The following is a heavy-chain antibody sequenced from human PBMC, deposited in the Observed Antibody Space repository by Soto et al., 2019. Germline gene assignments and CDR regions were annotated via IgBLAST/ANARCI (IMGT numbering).Heavy chain of an antibody. CDR1: GFTFSSYG. V-gene: IGHV3-30*18. Sequence: GGSLRLSCAASGFTFSSYGMHWVRQAPGKGLEWVAVISYDGSNKYYADSVKGRFTISRDNSKNTLYLQMNSLRAEDTAVYYCAKAGSGSYDFWSGYYPLYDYYYYYMDVWGKGTTVTVSS. D-gene: IGHD3-3*01. J-gene: IGHJ6*03. CDR3: AKAGSGSYDFWSGYYPLYDYYYYYMDV. CDR2: ISYDGSNK.